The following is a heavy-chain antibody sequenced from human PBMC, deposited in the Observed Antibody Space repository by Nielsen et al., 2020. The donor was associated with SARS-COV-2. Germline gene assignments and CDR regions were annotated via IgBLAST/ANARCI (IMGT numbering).Heavy chain of an antibody. CDR1: GFTFSTYG. CDR2: INGNGAPT. Sequence: GGSLRLSCAASGFTFSTYGMSWVRQAPGKGLEWVSLINGNGAPTYYADSVKGRFTISRDNSKNTLDLQMNGLGAEDTAVYYCAKLPDHDVLTGSLDYWGQGTLVTVSS. V-gene: IGHV3-23*01. CDR3: AKLPDHDVLTGSLDY. J-gene: IGHJ4*02. D-gene: IGHD3-9*01.